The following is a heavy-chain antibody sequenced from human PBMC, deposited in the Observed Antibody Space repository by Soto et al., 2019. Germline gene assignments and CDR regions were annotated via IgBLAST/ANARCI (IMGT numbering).Heavy chain of an antibody. D-gene: IGHD3-22*01. V-gene: IGHV4-31*03. J-gene: IGHJ4*02. CDR2: VYYSGTT. Sequence: QVQLRESGPGLVKPSQTLSLTCTVSGGSISRGGYYWSWIRQRPGKGLEWIGHVYYSGTTYSNLSLRSRFTISVDTSENQFSLKLTSLTAADTPMYFCATLHDISGNLPFDLWRQGILVYVSA. CDR1: GGSISRGGYY. CDR3: ATLHDISGNLPFDL.